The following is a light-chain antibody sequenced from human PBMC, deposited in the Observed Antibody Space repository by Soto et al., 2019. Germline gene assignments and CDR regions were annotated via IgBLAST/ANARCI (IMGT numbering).Light chain of an antibody. CDR2: RNN. J-gene: IGLJ2*01. CDR3: TACDDTRRGPL. V-gene: IGLV1-47*01. Sequence: QSVLTQPPSASGTPGQRVTISCSGSSSNIGSNYVYWYQQLPGTAPKLLIYRNNQRPSGVPDRFSGSKSGPSASLAISGVRREDKADYYCTACDDTRRGPLFGGGTQLTVL. CDR1: SSNIGSNY.